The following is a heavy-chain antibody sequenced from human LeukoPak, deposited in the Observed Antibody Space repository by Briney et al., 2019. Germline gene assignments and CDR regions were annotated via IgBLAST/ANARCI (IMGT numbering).Heavy chain of an antibody. J-gene: IGHJ4*02. Sequence: GGSLRLSCAASGFTFSNYGMHWVRQAPGKGLEWVAFIRYDGSDKYYADSVEGRFTISRDNSKNTLYLQMNSLRPEDTAVYYCAQDPLQYGSGSYYFNYWGQGTLVTVSS. CDR3: AQDPLQYGSGSYYFNY. CDR1: GFTFSNYG. CDR2: IRYDGSDK. V-gene: IGHV3-30*02. D-gene: IGHD3-10*01.